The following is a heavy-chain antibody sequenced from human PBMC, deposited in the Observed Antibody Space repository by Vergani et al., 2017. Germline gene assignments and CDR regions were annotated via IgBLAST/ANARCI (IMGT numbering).Heavy chain of an antibody. J-gene: IGHJ5*02. CDR1: GSSLSAYF. D-gene: IGHD3-16*01. CDR2: ISVGGDT. V-gene: IGHV4-4*07. Sequence: QVQLQESGPGLVKPSETLSLTCSVSGSSLSAYFWTWIRQPAGKGLEWIGRISVGGDTNHNPSLKSRVIMSVDTSKNQFFLRLSSVTAADTAVYYCARDDKVIGGRNNWFDPWGQGTLVIVSS. CDR3: ARDDKVIGGRNNWFDP.